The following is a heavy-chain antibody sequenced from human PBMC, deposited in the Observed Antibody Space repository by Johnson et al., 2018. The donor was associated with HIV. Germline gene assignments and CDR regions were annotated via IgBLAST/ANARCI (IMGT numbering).Heavy chain of an antibody. CDR2: IYDDGSNK. J-gene: IGHJ3*02. CDR1: GFTFSSYG. CDR3: ARELEGDYAFDI. D-gene: IGHD3-10*01. Sequence: QVQLVESGGGVVQPGRSLRLSCAASGFTFSSYGMHWVRQAPGKGLEWVAVIYDDGSNKYYADSVKGRFTISRDNYKKSLYLQMNSLRAGDTAVYYCARELEGDYAFDIWGQGTMVTVSS. V-gene: IGHV3-33*08.